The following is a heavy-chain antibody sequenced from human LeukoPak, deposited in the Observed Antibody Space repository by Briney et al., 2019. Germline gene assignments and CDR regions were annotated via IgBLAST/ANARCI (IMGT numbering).Heavy chain of an antibody. D-gene: IGHD4-11*01. CDR1: GYTFTGYY. CDR2: INPNSGGT. V-gene: IGHV1-2*06. CDR3: ARGAAYSNYGPDFDY. J-gene: IGHJ4*02. Sequence: GASVKVSCKASGYTFTGYYMHWVRQAPGQGLQWMGRINPNSGGTNYAQKFQGRVTMTRDTSISTAHMELSRLRSDDTAVYYCARGAAYSNYGPDFDYWGQGTLVTVSS.